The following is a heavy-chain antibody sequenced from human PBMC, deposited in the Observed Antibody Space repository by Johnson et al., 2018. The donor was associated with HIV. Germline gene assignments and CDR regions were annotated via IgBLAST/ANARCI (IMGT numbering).Heavy chain of an antibody. CDR2: ISYDGNNK. V-gene: IGHV3-30*14. J-gene: IGHJ3*02. CDR3: AREGGYSGYEGVGHTNDAFDI. CDR1: GFTFSSYA. Sequence: QVQLVESGGGLVQPGGSLRLSCVASGFTFSSYAMHWVRQAPGKGLEWGTVISYDGNNKYYADSVKGRFTIPRDNSKNTLYLQMNSLRAEDTAVYYCAREGGYSGYEGVGHTNDAFDIWGQGTMVTVSS. D-gene: IGHD5-12*01.